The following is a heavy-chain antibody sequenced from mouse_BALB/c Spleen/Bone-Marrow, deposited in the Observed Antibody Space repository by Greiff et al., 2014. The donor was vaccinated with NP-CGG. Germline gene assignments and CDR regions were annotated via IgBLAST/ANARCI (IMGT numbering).Heavy chain of an antibody. CDR2: IWGDGSI. J-gene: IGHJ4*01. Sequence: VQRVESGPGLVAPAQSLSITCTVSGFSLTSYGVSWVRQPPGKGLEWLGVIWGDGSINYNSALISRLSIIKDNSKSQVFLKLNSGQTDDTATYYCAKVNRYGYAMDYWGQGTSVTVSS. D-gene: IGHD1-1*01. CDR1: GFSLTSYG. CDR3: AKVNRYGYAMDY. V-gene: IGHV2-3*01.